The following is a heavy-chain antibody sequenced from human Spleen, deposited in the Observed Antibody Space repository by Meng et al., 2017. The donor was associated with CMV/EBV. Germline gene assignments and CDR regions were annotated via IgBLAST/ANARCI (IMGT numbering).Heavy chain of an antibody. V-gene: IGHV3-48*04. J-gene: IGHJ4*02. D-gene: IGHD2-15*01. CDR2: ISSSSSII. CDR3: ARVRCSGASCYFSDY. Sequence: GESLKISCAASGFTFSSYSMNWVRQAPGKGLEWVSYISSSSSIIYYADSVKGRFTISRDNAKNSLNLQMNSLRAEDTAVYYCARVRCSGASCYFSDYWGQGTLVTVSS. CDR1: GFTFSSYS.